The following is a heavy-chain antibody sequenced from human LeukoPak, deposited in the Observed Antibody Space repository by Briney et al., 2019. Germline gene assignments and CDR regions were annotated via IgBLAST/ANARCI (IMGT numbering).Heavy chain of an antibody. D-gene: IGHD2-15*01. J-gene: IGHJ4*02. Sequence: GGSLRLSCAASEFTFNDYAMSWVRQAPGKGLEWVSCISGSGSDPFYTDSVRGRFTISRDNSKNSLYLQMNSLRAEDTAVYYCARGPSGYCSGGSCYGDYWGQGTLVTVSS. CDR2: ISGSGSDP. CDR3: ARGPSGYCSGGSCYGDY. V-gene: IGHV3-23*01. CDR1: EFTFNDYA.